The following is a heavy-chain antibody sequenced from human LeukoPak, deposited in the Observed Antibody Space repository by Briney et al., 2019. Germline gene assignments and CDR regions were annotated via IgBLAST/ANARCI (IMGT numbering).Heavy chain of an antibody. CDR1: GGSISSYY. V-gene: IGHV4-59*08. J-gene: IGHJ5*02. Sequence: PSETLSSTCTVSGGSISSYYLSWIRQPPGKGLEWIGYIYYSGSTNYNPSLKSRVTISVDTSKNQFSLKLSSVTAADTAVYYCARQRNWFDPWGQGTLVTVSS. CDR2: IYYSGST. CDR3: ARQRNWFDP.